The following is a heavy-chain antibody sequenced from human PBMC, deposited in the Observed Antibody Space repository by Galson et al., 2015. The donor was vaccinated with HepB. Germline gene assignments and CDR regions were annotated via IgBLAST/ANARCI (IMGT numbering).Heavy chain of an antibody. CDR1: GFTFSSYG. CDR2: IWYDGSNK. J-gene: IGHJ4*02. Sequence: SLRLSCAASGFTFSSYGMHWVRQAPGKGLEWVAVIWYDGSNKYYADSVKGRFTISRDNSKNTLYLQMNSLRAEDTAVYYCARDIAAAGSGLFDYWGQGTLVTVSS. D-gene: IGHD6-13*01. CDR3: ARDIAAAGSGLFDY. V-gene: IGHV3-33*01.